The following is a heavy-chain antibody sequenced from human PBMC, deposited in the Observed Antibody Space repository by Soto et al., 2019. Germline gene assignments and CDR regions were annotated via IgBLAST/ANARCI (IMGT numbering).Heavy chain of an antibody. D-gene: IGHD3-10*01. J-gene: IGHJ4*02. CDR2: ISAYNGNT. CDR1: GYTFSSYG. V-gene: IGHV1-18*01. Sequence: QVQLVQSGAEVKKPGASVKVSCKASGYTFSSYGISWVRQAPGQGLEWMGWISAYNGNTNYAQKLQGRVTMTTDTTTRTAYMELRRLRSDDTAIYSCEGDKGDGSGSYYGYWGQGTLVTVSS. CDR3: EGDKGDGSGSYYGY.